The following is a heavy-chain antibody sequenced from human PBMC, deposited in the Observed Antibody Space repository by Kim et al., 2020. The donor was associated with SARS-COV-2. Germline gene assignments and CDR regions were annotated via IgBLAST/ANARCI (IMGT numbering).Heavy chain of an antibody. D-gene: IGHD3-10*01. V-gene: IGHV4-39*01. CDR2: IYYSGST. J-gene: IGHJ6*02. CDR3: ARQGDSHYYGSGSYYNYYYYYYGMDV. CDR1: GGSISSSSYY. Sequence: SETLSLTCTVSGGSISSSSYYWGWIRQPPGKGLEWIGSIYYSGSTYYNPSLKSRVTISVDTSKNQFSLKLSSVTAADTAVYYCARQGDSHYYGSGSYYNYYYYYYGMDVWGQGTTVTVSS.